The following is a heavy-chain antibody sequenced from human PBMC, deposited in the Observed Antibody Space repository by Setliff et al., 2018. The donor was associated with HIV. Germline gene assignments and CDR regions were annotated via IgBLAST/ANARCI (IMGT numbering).Heavy chain of an antibody. CDR2: IYYSGST. V-gene: IGHV4-39*07. J-gene: IGHJ3*02. CDR1: GGYISSSSYY. D-gene: IGHD1-20*01. Sequence: SETLSLTCTVSGGYISSSSYYWGWIRQPPGKGLEWIGSIYYSGSTYYNPSLKSRVTILVDTSKKQLSLKMSSVTAEDTAVYYCASLYNWNPRGGVGGAFDIWGQGTMVTVSS. CDR3: ASLYNWNPRGGVGGAFDI.